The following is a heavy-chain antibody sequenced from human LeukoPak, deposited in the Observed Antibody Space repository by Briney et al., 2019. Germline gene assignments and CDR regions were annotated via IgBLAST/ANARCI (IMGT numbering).Heavy chain of an antibody. CDR2: ISYDGNNE. Sequence: PGRSPRLSCAASGFTFNSYAMHWVRQAPGKGLEWVAFISYDGNNEYYADSVKGRFTISRDNFKNTLYLQMNSLRAEDSAVYYCAKLLVVTADGFDPWGQGTLVTVSS. D-gene: IGHD2-21*02. CDR3: AKLLVVTADGFDP. J-gene: IGHJ5*02. V-gene: IGHV3-30*18. CDR1: GFTFNSYA.